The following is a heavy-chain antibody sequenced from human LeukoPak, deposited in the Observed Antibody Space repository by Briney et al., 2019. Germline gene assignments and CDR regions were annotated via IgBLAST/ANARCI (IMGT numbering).Heavy chain of an antibody. J-gene: IGHJ6*02. CDR1: GGTFSSCA. V-gene: IGHV1-69*13. D-gene: IGHD6-6*01. CDR2: VIPFFGTA. Sequence: VASVKVSCKASGGTFSSCAISWVRQAPGPGLEWMGVVIPFFGTANYAQKFKGRVTITADEFTSTAYMELSSLRSEDTAVYSCARSDEYSSSSRYYGMDVWGQGTTVTVSS. CDR3: ARSDEYSSSSRYYGMDV.